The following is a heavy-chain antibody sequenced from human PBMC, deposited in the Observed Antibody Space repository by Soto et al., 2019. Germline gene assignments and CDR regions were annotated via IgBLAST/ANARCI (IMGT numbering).Heavy chain of an antibody. CDR3: AITMVRGVIPPPDY. V-gene: IGHV1-69*01. CDR2: IIPTFGTA. Sequence: QVQLVQSGAEVKKPGSSVKVSCKASGGTLSSYAISWVRQAPGQGLEWMGGIIPTFGTANYAQKFQGRVTITADESTSTAYMELSSLRSEDTAVYYCAITMVRGVIPPPDYWGQGTLVTVSS. J-gene: IGHJ4*02. CDR1: GGTLSSYA. D-gene: IGHD3-10*01.